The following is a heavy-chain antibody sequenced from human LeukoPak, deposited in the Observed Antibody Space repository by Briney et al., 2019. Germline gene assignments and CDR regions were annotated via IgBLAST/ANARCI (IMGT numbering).Heavy chain of an antibody. CDR3: VREGEGPLSKDFDY. CDR2: IGPHSTFT. J-gene: IGHJ4*02. Sequence: ASVKVSCKSSGFTFTDHYIHWVRQGPGQGLEWMGYIGPHSTFTSSPQEFQGRVTMTRDASMSTAYMELTRMTSDDTTVYYCVREGEGPLSKDFDYWGQGTLVTVSS. CDR1: GFTFTDHY. D-gene: IGHD2/OR15-2a*01. V-gene: IGHV1-2*02.